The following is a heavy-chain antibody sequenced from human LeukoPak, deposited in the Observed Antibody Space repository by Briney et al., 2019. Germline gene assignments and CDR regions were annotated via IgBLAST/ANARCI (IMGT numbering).Heavy chain of an antibody. CDR3: AKGMATILDY. CDR1: GFTFSSYG. D-gene: IGHD5-24*01. CDR2: IRYDGSNK. J-gene: IGHJ4*02. V-gene: IGHV3-30*02. Sequence: PGGSLRLSCAASGFTFSSYGMHWVRQAPGKGLEWVAFIRYDGSNKYYADSVKGRFSISRDNSKNTLYLQMNSLRAEDTAVYYCAKGMATILDYWGQGTLVTVSS.